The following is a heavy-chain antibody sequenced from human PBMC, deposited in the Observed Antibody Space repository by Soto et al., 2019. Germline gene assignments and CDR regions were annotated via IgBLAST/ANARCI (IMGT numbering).Heavy chain of an antibody. Sequence: SETLSLTCAVSGYSISSGYYWGWIRQPPGKGLEWIGSIYHSGSTYYNPSLKSRVTISVDTSKNQFSLKLSSVTAADTAVYYRARDKYSGSREFDYWGQGTLVTVSS. V-gene: IGHV4-38-2*02. D-gene: IGHD1-26*01. CDR3: ARDKYSGSREFDY. J-gene: IGHJ4*02. CDR1: GYSISSGYY. CDR2: IYHSGST.